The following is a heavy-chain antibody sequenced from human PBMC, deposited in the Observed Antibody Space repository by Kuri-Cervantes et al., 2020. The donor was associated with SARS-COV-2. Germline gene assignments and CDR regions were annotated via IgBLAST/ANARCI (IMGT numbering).Heavy chain of an antibody. J-gene: IGHJ5*02. CDR1: GYTFTSYG. CDR3: ARVFSPIMVGGVRLNWFDP. V-gene: IGHV1-18*01. CDR2: VSPHTGKT. D-gene: IGHD3-10*01. Sequence: ASVKVSCKASGYTFTSYGISWVRQAPGQGLEWMGWVSPHTGKTSYAQKFQGRVTMTTDTTTTTAYMELRSLRSDDTAVYYCARVFSPIMVGGVRLNWFDPWGQGTLVTVSS.